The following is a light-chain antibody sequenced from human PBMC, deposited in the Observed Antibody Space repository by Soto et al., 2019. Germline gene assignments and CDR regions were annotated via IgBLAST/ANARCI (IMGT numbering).Light chain of an antibody. CDR1: QGISRY. CDR2: AAS. J-gene: IGKJ1*01. V-gene: IGKV1-39*01. Sequence: IQLTQSPSSLSASVGDSFTITCRASQGISRYLSWYQQKPGRAPKLLISAASTLQSGVPARFSGSGSGTDFTLTISSLQPEDFATYYCQQSYSTPWTFGQGTTVDIK. CDR3: QQSYSTPWT.